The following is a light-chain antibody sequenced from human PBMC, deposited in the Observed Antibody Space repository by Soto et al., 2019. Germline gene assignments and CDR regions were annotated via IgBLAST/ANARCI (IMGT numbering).Light chain of an antibody. V-gene: IGKV1-5*03. CDR1: QSISSW. Sequence: DIQMTQSPSTLSASVGDRVNITCRASQSISSWLAWYQQKPGKAPKLLIYKASTLESGVPSRFSGSGSGTEFTLTISSLQPDDFATYYCQQYSSYSTWTFGQGTKVEIK. CDR2: KAS. J-gene: IGKJ1*01. CDR3: QQYSSYSTWT.